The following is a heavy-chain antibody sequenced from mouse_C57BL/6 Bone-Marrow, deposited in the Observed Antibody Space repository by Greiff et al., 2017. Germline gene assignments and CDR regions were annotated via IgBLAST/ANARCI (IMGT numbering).Heavy chain of an antibody. Sequence: QVQLQQSGAELVRPGTSVKVSCKASGYAFTNYLIEWVKQRPGQGLEWIGVINPGSGGTNYNEKFKGKATLTADKSSSTAYMQLSSLTSEDSAVYFCARWSYDYFDYWGQGTTLTVSS. J-gene: IGHJ2*01. CDR2: INPGSGGT. CDR1: GYAFTNYL. D-gene: IGHD2-3*01. V-gene: IGHV1-54*01. CDR3: ARWSYDYFDY.